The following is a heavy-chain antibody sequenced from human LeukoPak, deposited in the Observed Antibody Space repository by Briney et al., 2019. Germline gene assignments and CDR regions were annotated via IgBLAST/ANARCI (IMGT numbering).Heavy chain of an antibody. CDR1: GGSISSGSYY. CDR3: ARWGIAAHFDY. J-gene: IGHJ4*02. V-gene: IGHV4-61*02. D-gene: IGHD6-13*01. Sequence: SETLSLTCTVSGGSISSGSYYWSWIRQPAGKGLEWIGRIYTSGSTNYNPSLKSRVTISVDTSKNQFSLKLSSVTAADMAVYYCARWGIAAHFDYWGQGTLVTVSS. CDR2: IYTSGST.